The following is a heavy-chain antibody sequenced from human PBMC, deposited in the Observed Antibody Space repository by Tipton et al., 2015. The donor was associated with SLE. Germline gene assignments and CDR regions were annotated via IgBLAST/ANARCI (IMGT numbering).Heavy chain of an antibody. Sequence: SLRLSCAASGFTFSSYAMSWVRQAPGKGLEWVGFIRSKAYGGTTEYAASVKGRFTISRDDSKSIAYLQMNSLKTEDTAVYYCTREGSDYWGQGTLITVSS. V-gene: IGHV3-49*04. CDR1: GFTFSSYA. J-gene: IGHJ4*02. CDR3: TREGSDY. CDR2: IRSKAYGGTT.